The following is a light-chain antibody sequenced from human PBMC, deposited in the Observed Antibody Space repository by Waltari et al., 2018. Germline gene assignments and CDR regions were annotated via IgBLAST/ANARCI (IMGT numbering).Light chain of an antibody. Sequence: DIQMTQSPSSLSASVGDRVTITCRAIQGISSYFNWFQQKPGKAPTLLIYASSSLETGVTSRFSGSGSETDFTLTISSLQPEDFATYYCQQSYSTPPFTFGPGTKVDIK. CDR2: ASS. J-gene: IGKJ3*01. CDR3: QQSYSTPPFT. CDR1: QGISSY. V-gene: IGKV1-39*01.